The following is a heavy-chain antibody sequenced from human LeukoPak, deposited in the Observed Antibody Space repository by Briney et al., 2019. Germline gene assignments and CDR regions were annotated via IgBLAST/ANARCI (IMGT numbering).Heavy chain of an antibody. Sequence: GASVKVSCKASGCTFSSYAISWVRQAPGQGLEWMGRIIPILGIANYAQKFQGRVTITADKSTSTAYMELSSLRSEDTAVYYCARDRLSAPDAFDIWGQGTMVTVSS. CDR2: IIPILGIA. D-gene: IGHD6-19*01. CDR1: GCTFSSYA. V-gene: IGHV1-69*04. J-gene: IGHJ3*02. CDR3: ARDRLSAPDAFDI.